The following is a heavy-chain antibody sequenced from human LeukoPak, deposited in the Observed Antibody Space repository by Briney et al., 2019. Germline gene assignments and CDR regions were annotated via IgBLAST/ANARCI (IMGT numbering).Heavy chain of an antibody. CDR1: GGSVSSGTYY. V-gene: IGHV4-61*01. CDR2: IYHSGST. Sequence: SETLSLTCTVSGGSVSSGTYYWNWIRQPPGKGLEWIGYIYHSGSTNYNPSLKSRATIPIDTSKNQFSLNLRYVTAADTAVYYCARDEDNSGRYYYYMDVWGKGTTVTVSS. J-gene: IGHJ6*03. CDR3: ARDEDNSGRYYYYMDV. D-gene: IGHD3-22*01.